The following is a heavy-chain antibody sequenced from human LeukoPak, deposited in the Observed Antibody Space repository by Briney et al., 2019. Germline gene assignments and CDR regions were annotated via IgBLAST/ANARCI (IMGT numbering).Heavy chain of an antibody. CDR2: ISSSGSTI. CDR1: GFTFSSYE. CDR3: AREYCSGGSCYFDY. V-gene: IGHV3-48*03. Sequence: GGSLRLSCAASGFTFSSYEMNWVRQAPGKELEWVSYISSSGSTIYYADSVKGRFTISKDNAKNSLYLQMNSLRAEDTAVYYCAREYCSGGSCYFDYWGQGTLVTVSS. D-gene: IGHD2-15*01. J-gene: IGHJ4*02.